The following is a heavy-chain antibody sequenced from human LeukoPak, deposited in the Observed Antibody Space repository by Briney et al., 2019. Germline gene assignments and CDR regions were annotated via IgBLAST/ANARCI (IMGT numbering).Heavy chain of an antibody. D-gene: IGHD1-26*01. CDR1: ALTVSSNY. CDR2: IYSGGST. V-gene: IGHV3-66*01. CDR3: ARGGRNTRFDY. J-gene: IGHJ4*02. Sequence: GGSLRLSCAASALTVSSNYMSWVRQAPGKGLEWVSVIYSGGSTYYADSVKGRFTISRDSSKNTLYLQMNSLRAEDTAVYYCARGGRNTRFDYWGQGTLVTVSS.